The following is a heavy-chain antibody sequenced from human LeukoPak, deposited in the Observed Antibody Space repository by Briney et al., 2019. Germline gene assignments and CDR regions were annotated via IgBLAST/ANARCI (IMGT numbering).Heavy chain of an antibody. CDR1: GYTFSDYF. J-gene: IGHJ5*02. CDR2: INPKTGGT. V-gene: IGHV1-2*02. D-gene: IGHD4-17*01. CDR3: TRAFEYGWFDP. Sequence: ASVKVSCKASGYTFSDYFMHWVRQAPGQGLGWMGWINPKTGGTTYAQKFQGRVTMTRDMSITTAYMDLSRLRSDDTAVYYCTRAFEYGWFDPWGQGTLVIVSS.